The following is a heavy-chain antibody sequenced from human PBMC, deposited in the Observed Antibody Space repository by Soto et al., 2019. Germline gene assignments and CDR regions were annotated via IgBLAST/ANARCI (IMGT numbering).Heavy chain of an antibody. CDR1: GFSFSNYW. V-gene: IGHV3-74*01. Sequence: EVQVVESGGDLVQPGGSLRLSCAASGFSFSNYWMHWVRQAPGKGLVWVSRVNNDGRDTIYADSVMGPFTVSRDNAKNTLFLQMNSLRIDDTAMYYCARGSIDHAFDIWGQGTMVTVSS. J-gene: IGHJ3*02. CDR2: VNNDGRDT. CDR3: ARGSIDHAFDI. D-gene: IGHD3-9*01.